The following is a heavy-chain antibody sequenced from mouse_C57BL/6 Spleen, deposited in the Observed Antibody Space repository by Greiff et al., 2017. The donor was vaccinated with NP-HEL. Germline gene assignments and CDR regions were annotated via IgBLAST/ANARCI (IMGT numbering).Heavy chain of an antibody. J-gene: IGHJ3*01. CDR2: ILPGSGST. CDR1: GYTFTGYW. Sequence: QVQLKQSGAELMKPGASVKLSCKATGYTFTGYWIEWVKQRPGHGLEWIGEILPGSGSTNYNEKFKGKATFTADTSSNTSYMQPSSLTTEDSAIYDCERLNSRYVAWFAYWGQGTLVTVSA. CDR3: ERLNSRYVAWFAY. D-gene: IGHD1-1*01. V-gene: IGHV1-9*01.